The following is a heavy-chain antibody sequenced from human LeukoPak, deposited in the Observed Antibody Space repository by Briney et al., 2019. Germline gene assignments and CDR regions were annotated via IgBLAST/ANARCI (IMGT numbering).Heavy chain of an antibody. Sequence: GWSLRLSCTASAFTFGDYAMSWVRQAPGKGLEGVGFIRSKAYGGTTEYAASVKGRFTISRDDSKSIAYLQMNSLKTEDKAVYYCTRNNSSGYYPNPWGQGTLVTVSS. V-gene: IGHV3-49*04. CDR2: IRSKAYGGTT. J-gene: IGHJ5*02. D-gene: IGHD3-22*01. CDR3: TRNNSSGYYPNP. CDR1: AFTFGDYA.